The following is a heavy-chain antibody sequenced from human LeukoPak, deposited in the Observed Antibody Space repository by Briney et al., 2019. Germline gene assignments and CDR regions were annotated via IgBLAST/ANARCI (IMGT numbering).Heavy chain of an antibody. CDR3: AKYRIYRPLDAFDI. D-gene: IGHD3-16*02. Sequence: GGSLRLSCAGSGFTFSTYGMTWVRQAPGKGLEWVSAISGSGGSIYYADSVKGRFTISRDNSKNTLYLQMNSLRAEDTAVYYCAKYRIYRPLDAFDIWGQGTMVTVSS. V-gene: IGHV3-23*01. CDR1: GFTFSTYG. CDR2: ISGSGGSI. J-gene: IGHJ3*02.